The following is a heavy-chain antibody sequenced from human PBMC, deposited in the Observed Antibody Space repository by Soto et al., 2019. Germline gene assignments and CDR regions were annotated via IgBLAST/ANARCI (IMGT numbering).Heavy chain of an antibody. CDR2: IYHSGST. CDR3: ARGCFGVVNYYYYYYMDV. CDR1: SGSISSSNW. Sequence: SETLSLTCAVSSGSISSSNWWSWVRQPPGKGLEWIGEIYHSGSTNYNPSLKSRVTISVDKSKNQFSLKLSSVTAADTAVYYCARGCFGVVNYYYYYYMDVWGKGTTVTVSS. D-gene: IGHD3-3*01. J-gene: IGHJ6*03. V-gene: IGHV4-4*02.